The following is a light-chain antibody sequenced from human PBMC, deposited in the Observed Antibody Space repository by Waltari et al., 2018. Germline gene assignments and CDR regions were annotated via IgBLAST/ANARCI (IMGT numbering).Light chain of an antibody. J-gene: IGKJ2*01. V-gene: IGKV1-39*01. CDR3: QQSYSPPHT. CDR2: SAS. CDR1: HDIRGY. Sequence: DIQMTQSPSSLSASVGETDTVVCRASHDIRGYLNWYQHQPGKAPKLLIYSASRLQSGVPSRFSGSGSGPDFTLTITTLQPEDFATYYCQQSYSPPHTFGQGTKVDIK.